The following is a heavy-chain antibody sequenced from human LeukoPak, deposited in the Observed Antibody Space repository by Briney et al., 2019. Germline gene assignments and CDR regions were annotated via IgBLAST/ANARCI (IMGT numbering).Heavy chain of an antibody. Sequence: ASVKVSCKASGYTFTGYYMHWVRQAPGQGLEWMGWINPNSGGTNYAQKFQGRVTMTRDTSISTAYMELSRLRSDDTAVYYCAREGAGITGTTNYYYMDVWGKGTTVTVSS. CDR2: INPNSGGT. J-gene: IGHJ6*03. CDR3: AREGAGITGTTNYYYMDV. CDR1: GYTFTGYY. D-gene: IGHD1-7*01. V-gene: IGHV1-2*02.